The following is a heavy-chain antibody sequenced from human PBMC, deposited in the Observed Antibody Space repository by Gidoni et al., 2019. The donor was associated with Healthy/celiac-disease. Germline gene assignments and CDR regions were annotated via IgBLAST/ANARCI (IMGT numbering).Heavy chain of an antibody. CDR2: INHSGRT. Sequence: QVQLQQWGAGLLKPSATLSPTCALYGGSFSGYYWSWIRQPPGKGLEWIGEINHSGRTNYNPSLKSRVTISVDTSKNQFSLKLSSVTAADTAVYYCARGTSRGGYDYWGQGTLVTVSS. CDR3: ARGTSRGGYDY. V-gene: IGHV4-34*01. J-gene: IGHJ4*02. D-gene: IGHD5-12*01. CDR1: GGSFSGYY.